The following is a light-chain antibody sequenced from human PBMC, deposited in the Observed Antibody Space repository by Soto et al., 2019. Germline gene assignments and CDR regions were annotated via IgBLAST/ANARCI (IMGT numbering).Light chain of an antibody. CDR3: QQHNDYTPVT. Sequence: AIRMTQSPSSFSASTGDRVTITCRASQGISSYLAWYQQKPGKAPKLLIYAASTLQSGVPSRFSGSGSGTDFTLTISCLQSEDFATYYCQQHNDYTPVTFGQGTKLEIK. V-gene: IGKV1-8*01. CDR2: AAS. J-gene: IGKJ2*01. CDR1: QGISSY.